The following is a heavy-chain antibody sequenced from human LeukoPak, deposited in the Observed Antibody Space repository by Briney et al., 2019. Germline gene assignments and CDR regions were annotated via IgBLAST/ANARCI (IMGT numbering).Heavy chain of an antibody. J-gene: IGHJ5*02. CDR2: IHRSGST. CDR1: GVSISSSNW. D-gene: IGHD2-21*01. CDR3: ARFGLRVIWFDP. V-gene: IGHV4-4*02. Sequence: PSETLSLTCAVSGVSISSSNWWSWVRQPPGKGLEWIGEIHRSGSTNHNPSLKSRVTISVDKSKNQLSLKLSSVTAADTAVYYCARFGLRVIWFDPWGQGTLVTVSS.